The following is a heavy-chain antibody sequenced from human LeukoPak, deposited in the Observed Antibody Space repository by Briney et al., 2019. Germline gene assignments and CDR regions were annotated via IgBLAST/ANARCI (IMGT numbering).Heavy chain of an antibody. CDR1: GYSFTSYW. D-gene: IGHD2-2*01. CDR2: IYPGDSDT. Sequence: GESLKISFKGSGYSFTSYWIGWGRQMPGKGLEWMGIIYPGDSDTRYSPSFQGQVTISADKSISTAYLQWSSLKASDTAMYYCARPYCSSTSCSYYFDYWGQGTLVTVSS. CDR3: ARPYCSSTSCSYYFDY. J-gene: IGHJ4*02. V-gene: IGHV5-51*01.